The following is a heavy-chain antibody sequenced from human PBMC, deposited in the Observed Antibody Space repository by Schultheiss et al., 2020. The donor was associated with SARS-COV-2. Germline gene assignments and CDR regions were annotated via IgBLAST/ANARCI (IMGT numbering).Heavy chain of an antibody. D-gene: IGHD3-22*01. CDR1: GFTFSSYS. CDR2: ISSSSSYI. CDR3: ARVVVITTGAYYYYMDV. V-gene: IGHV3-21*01. J-gene: IGHJ6*03. Sequence: GGSLRLSCAASGFTFSSYSMNWVRQAPGKGLEWVSSISSSSSYIYYADSVKGRFTISRDNAKNSLYLQMNSLRAEDTAVYYCARVVVITTGAYYYYMDVWGKGTTVTVSS.